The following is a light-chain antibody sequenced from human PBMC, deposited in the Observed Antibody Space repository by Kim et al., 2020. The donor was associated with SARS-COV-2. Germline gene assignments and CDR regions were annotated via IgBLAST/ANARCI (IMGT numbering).Light chain of an antibody. CDR2: EDR. CDR1: ELGDKN. Sequence: VSPGKTAIITCSGNELGDKNVCWYQQKAGQSPVLVIYEDRKRPSGIPERVSGSNSGNTATLTISGTQAMDEADYYCQAWDSRTVVFGGGTQLTVL. V-gene: IGLV3-1*01. CDR3: QAWDSRTVV. J-gene: IGLJ2*01.